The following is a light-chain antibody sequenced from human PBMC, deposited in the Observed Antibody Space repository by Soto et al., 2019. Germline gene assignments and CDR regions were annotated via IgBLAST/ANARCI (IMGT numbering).Light chain of an antibody. J-gene: IGLJ3*02. CDR3: ISYPSSSTLNWV. CDR1: SSDVGGYNY. V-gene: IGLV2-14*01. Sequence: QSALTQPASVSGSPGQSITISCTGTSSDVGGYNYVSWYQQHPGKAPKLMIYEVSNRPSGLSNRFSGSKSGNTASLTISGLQAEDEAVYYCISYPSSSTLNWVFGGGTKLTVL. CDR2: EVS.